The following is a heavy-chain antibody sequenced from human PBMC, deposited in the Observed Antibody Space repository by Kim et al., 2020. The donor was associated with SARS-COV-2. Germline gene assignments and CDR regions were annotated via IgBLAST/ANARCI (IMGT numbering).Heavy chain of an antibody. CDR2: ITKSSSTI. CDR3: VIDRCGGAFDI. V-gene: IGHV3-48*02. J-gene: IGHJ3*02. CDR1: GFTFSAYD. Sequence: GGSLRLSCATSGFTFSAYDMNWVRRAPGKGLEWLSFITKSSSTIYYADSVKGRFTISRDNAKNSLYLQMNSLREEETALYYCVIDRCGGAFDIWGQGTMVTVYS. D-gene: IGHD2-21*01.